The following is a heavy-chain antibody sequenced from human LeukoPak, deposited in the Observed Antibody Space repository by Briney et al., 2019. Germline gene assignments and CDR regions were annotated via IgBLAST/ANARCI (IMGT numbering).Heavy chain of an antibody. Sequence: ASETLSLTCTVSGGSISSSSYYWGWIRQPPGKGLEWIGSIYYSGSTYYNPSLKSRVTISVDTSKNQFSLKLSSVTAADTAVYYCARRGPHYDFWSGYSSGGWFDPWGQGTLVTVSS. V-gene: IGHV4-39*01. CDR1: GGSISSSSYY. D-gene: IGHD3-3*01. J-gene: IGHJ5*02. CDR2: IYYSGST. CDR3: ARRGPHYDFWSGYSSGGWFDP.